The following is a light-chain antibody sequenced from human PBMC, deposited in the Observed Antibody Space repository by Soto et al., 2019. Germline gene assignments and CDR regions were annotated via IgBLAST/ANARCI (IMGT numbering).Light chain of an antibody. Sequence: DIQMTQSPSSLSASVGDRVTITCRASQGIYNYLAWYQQKPGKVPKLLIYGASTSLSGVPSRISGSGSATDFTLTISSLQPEDVATYYCQQYDRAPLTFGGGTKVEIK. CDR3: QQYDRAPLT. J-gene: IGKJ4*01. CDR1: QGIYNY. V-gene: IGKV1-27*01. CDR2: GAS.